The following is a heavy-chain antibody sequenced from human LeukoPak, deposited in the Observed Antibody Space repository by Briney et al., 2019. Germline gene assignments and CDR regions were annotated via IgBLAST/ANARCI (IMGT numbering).Heavy chain of an antibody. Sequence: ASVKVSCKASGGTFSSYAISWVRQAPGQGLEWMGGIIPIFGTANYAQKFQGRVTITADESTSTAYMELSSLRSEDTAAYYCARVNFAIFGVVIIQDYYYYGMDVRGQGTTVTVSS. J-gene: IGHJ6*02. CDR3: ARVNFAIFGVVIIQDYYYYGMDV. D-gene: IGHD3-3*01. CDR2: IIPIFGTA. V-gene: IGHV1-69*13. CDR1: GGTFSSYA.